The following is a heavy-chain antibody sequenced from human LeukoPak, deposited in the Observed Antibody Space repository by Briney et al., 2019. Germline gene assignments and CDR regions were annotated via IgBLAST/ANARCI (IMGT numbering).Heavy chain of an antibody. J-gene: IGHJ4*02. D-gene: IGHD7-27*01. CDR2: ISYDGSNK. CDR3: ARDLGY. CDR1: GFTFSSYA. Sequence: PGGSLRLSCVASGFTFSSYAMHWVRQAPGKGLEWVAVISYDGSNKYYADSVKGRFTISRDNSKNTLYLQMNSLRAEDTAVYYCARDLGYWGQGTLVTVSS. V-gene: IGHV3-30*04.